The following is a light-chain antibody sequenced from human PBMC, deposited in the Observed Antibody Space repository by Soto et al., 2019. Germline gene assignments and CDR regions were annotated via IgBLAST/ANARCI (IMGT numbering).Light chain of an antibody. CDR2: SNT. CDR3: QSYDSGVTGSV. V-gene: IGLV1-40*01. J-gene: IGLJ1*01. CDR1: SSNIGAGFD. Sequence: QSVLTQPPSVSGCPGQTVTISWTWISSNIGAGFDVHWYQQVPGTAPKLVLYSNTARPSGVPDRFSGSRSGSSGSLAITGLQPEDEADYYCQSYDSGVTGSVFGTGTKVTVL.